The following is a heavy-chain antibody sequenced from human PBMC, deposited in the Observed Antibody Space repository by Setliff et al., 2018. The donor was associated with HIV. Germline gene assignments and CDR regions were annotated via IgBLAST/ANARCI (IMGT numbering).Heavy chain of an antibody. V-gene: IGHV1-46*01. J-gene: IGHJ4*02. CDR2: INPAGNPT. Sequence: ASVKVSCKASGYSFTDYYIHWVRQAPGQGLEWMGIINPAGNPTSYAQKLQGRVTMTRDTSTSTVYMELSSLRSEDTAVYYCARDGVVVVAASSYYFDYWGQGTPVTVSS. CDR1: GYSFTDYY. CDR3: ARDGVVVVAASSYYFDY. D-gene: IGHD2-15*01.